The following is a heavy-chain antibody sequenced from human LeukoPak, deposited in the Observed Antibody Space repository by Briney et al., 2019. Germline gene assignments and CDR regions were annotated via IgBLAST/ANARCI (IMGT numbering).Heavy chain of an antibody. J-gene: IGHJ4*02. V-gene: IGHV3-15*01. Sequence: PGGSLRLSCAASGFTFSNAWMSWVRQAPGKGLEWVGRMKSKTDGGTTDYAAPVKGRFTISGDDSKNTLYLQMNSLKTEDTAVYYCYRELDYWGQGTLVTVSS. CDR3: YRELDY. CDR1: GFTFSNAW. D-gene: IGHD1-26*01. CDR2: MKSKTDGGTT.